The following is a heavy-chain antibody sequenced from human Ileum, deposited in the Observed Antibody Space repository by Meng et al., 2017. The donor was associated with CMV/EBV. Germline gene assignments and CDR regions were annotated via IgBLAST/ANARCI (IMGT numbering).Heavy chain of an antibody. CDR1: GDSITSTNW. CDR3: ATTSPYRVDY. CDR2: IHHSGFT. D-gene: IGHD5-12*01. J-gene: IGHJ4*02. Sequence: GSLRLSCTVSGDSITSTNWWNWVRQPPGKGLEWIGEIHHSGFTNYNSSLKSRVTISVDKSNNQFSLNLNSVTAADTAVYYCATTSPYRVDYWGQGTLVTVSS. V-gene: IGHV4-4*02.